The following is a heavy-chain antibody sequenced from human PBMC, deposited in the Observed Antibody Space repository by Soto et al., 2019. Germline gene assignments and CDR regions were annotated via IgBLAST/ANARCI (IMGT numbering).Heavy chain of an antibody. CDR1: GFTFSSYA. J-gene: IGHJ4*02. V-gene: IGHV3-23*01. D-gene: IGHD2-2*01. CDR3: QCIVVVPAAMPRDY. CDR2: ISGSGGST. Sequence: TGGSLRLSCAASGFTFSSYAMSWVRQAPGKGLEWVSAISGSGGSTYYADSVKGRFTISRDNSKNTLYLQMNSLRAEDTAVYYCQCIVVVPAAMPRDYWGQGTLVTVSS.